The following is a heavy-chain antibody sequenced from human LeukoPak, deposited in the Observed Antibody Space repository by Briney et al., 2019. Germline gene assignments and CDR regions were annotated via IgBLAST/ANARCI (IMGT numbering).Heavy chain of an antibody. D-gene: IGHD3-3*01. CDR1: GGTFSSYA. Sequence: GASVKVSCKASGGTFSSYAISWVRQAPGQGLEWMGGIIPIFGTANYAQKFRGRVTITTDESTSTAYMELSSLRSEDTAVYYCARGAWSPTAYYYYYMDVWGKGTTVTVSS. CDR3: ARGAWSPTAYYYYYMDV. J-gene: IGHJ6*03. V-gene: IGHV1-69*05. CDR2: IIPIFGTA.